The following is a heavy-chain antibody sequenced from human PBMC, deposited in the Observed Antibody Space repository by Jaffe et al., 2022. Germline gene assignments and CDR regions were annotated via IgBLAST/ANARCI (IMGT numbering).Heavy chain of an antibody. Sequence: QVQLVQSGPEVKKPGASVKVSCKASGYTFTNHGINWIRQAPGQGLEWMGWISTFNGNTNYAQNLQDRVTMTADTSTSTAYMELRSLRSDDTAVYYCARTCPGASCYMIYWGQGALVTVSS. CDR1: GYTFTNHG. CDR2: ISTFNGNT. CDR3: ARTCPGASCYMIY. D-gene: IGHD2-2*02. V-gene: IGHV1-18*01. J-gene: IGHJ4*02.